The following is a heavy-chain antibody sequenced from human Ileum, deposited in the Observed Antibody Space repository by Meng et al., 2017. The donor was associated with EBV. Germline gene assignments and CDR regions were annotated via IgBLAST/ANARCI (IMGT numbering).Heavy chain of an antibody. D-gene: IGHD3-10*01. CDR3: ARDMPYSSGSFDY. CDR1: GFTFVSYA. CDR2: ITAGNGNT. Sequence: QVQLVQAGAEVKKPGASVKVSCKASGFTFVSYAIYWVRQAPGQGLEWMGWITAGNGNTKYSQKFQGRVTITRDTSASAVYMELSNLKFEDTAVYYCARDMPYSSGSFDYWGQGTLVTVSS. J-gene: IGHJ4*02. V-gene: IGHV1-3*01.